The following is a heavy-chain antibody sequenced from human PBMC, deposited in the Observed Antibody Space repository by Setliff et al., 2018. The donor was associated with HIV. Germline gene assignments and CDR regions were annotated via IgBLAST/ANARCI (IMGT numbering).Heavy chain of an antibody. J-gene: IGHJ6*03. Sequence: ASVKVSCKASGYTFTSSDINWVRQATGQGLEWMGWMNPNSGNTGYAQKFQGRLSITADESTGTAYMELSSLRFEDTAMYYCARLSGDNSGQPYYYYMDVWGKGTTVTVSS. CDR2: MNPNSGNT. CDR3: ARLSGDNSGQPYYYYMDV. CDR1: GYTFTSSD. V-gene: IGHV1-8*03. D-gene: IGHD3-22*01.